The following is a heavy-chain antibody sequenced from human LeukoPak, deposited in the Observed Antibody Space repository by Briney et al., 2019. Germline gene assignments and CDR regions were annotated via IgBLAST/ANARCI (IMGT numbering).Heavy chain of an antibody. CDR3: AKDRGYSYGNIDY. V-gene: IGHV3-23*01. J-gene: IGHJ4*02. Sequence: GGSLRLSCAASGYTFSSYAMSWVRQAPGKGLEWVSAISGSGGSTYYADSVKGRFTISRDNSKNTLYLQMNSLRAEDTAVYYCAKDRGYSYGNIDYWGQGTLVTVSS. D-gene: IGHD5-18*01. CDR1: GYTFSSYA. CDR2: ISGSGGST.